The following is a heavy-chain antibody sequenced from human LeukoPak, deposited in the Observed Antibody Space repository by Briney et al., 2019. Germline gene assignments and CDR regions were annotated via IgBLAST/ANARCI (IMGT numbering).Heavy chain of an antibody. J-gene: IGHJ6*02. V-gene: IGHV3-30*18. CDR3: AKRTYYYGSGTYANGMDV. Sequence: GGSLRLSCAASRFTFSKYGMHWVRQAPGKGLEWVAVISYDGSNKYYADSVKGRFTISRDNSKNTLYLQMNSLRAEDTAVYYCAKRTYYYGSGTYANGMDVWGQGTSVTVSS. CDR1: RFTFSKYG. D-gene: IGHD3-10*01. CDR2: ISYDGSNK.